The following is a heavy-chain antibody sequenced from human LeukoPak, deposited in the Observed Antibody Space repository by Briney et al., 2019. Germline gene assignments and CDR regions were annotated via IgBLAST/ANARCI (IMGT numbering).Heavy chain of an antibody. J-gene: IGHJ4*02. CDR1: GGSFSGYY. CDR3: ARGSERGYSYGYYFDY. V-gene: IGHV4-34*01. Sequence: PSETLSLTCAVYGGSFSGYYWSWIRQPPGKGLEWIGEINHSGSTNYNPSLKSRVTISVDTSKNQFSLKLSSVTAADTAVYYRARGSERGYSYGYYFDYWGQGTLVTVSS. CDR2: INHSGST. D-gene: IGHD5-18*01.